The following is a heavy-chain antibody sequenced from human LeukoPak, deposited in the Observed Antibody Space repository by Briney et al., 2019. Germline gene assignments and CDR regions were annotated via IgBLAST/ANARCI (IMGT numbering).Heavy chain of an antibody. CDR2: INPNSGGT. V-gene: IGHV1-2*02. J-gene: IGHJ4*02. D-gene: IGHD5-24*01. Sequence: ASVKVSCKASGYTFTGYYMHWVRQAPGQGLEWMGWINPNSGGTNYAQKFQGRVTMTRDTSISTAYMELSRLRSDDAAVYYCAREGDGYSHFDYWGQGTLVTVSS. CDR3: AREGDGYSHFDY. CDR1: GYTFTGYY.